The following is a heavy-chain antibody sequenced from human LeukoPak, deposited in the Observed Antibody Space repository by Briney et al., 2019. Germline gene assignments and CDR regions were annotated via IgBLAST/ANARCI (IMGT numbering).Heavy chain of an antibody. CDR3: ARGASSSGAFDI. J-gene: IGHJ3*02. V-gene: IGHV1-3*01. CDR1: GYTFTSYA. CDR2: INAGNGNT. D-gene: IGHD3-22*01. Sequence: GASVTVSCKASGYTFTSYAMHWVRQAPGQRLEWMGWINAGNGNTKYSQKFQGRVTITRDTSASTAYIELSSLRSEDTAVYYCARGASSSGAFDIWGQGTMVTVSS.